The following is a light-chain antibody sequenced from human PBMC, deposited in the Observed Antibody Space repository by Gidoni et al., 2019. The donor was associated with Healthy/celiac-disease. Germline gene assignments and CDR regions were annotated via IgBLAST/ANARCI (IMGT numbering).Light chain of an antibody. CDR2: TVS. Sequence: VVMKESRRYLPVTCVQQASIRGRSSQSLVYSDETTYLNWLQQRPGQSPRRLISTVSDRDSGVPGRFGCRGSGTDFTLTISWVEAEDVLVYYCMQGTHWPYTFGQGTKLEIK. J-gene: IGKJ2*01. CDR3: MQGTHWPYT. CDR1: QSLVYSDETTY. V-gene: IGKV2-30*01.